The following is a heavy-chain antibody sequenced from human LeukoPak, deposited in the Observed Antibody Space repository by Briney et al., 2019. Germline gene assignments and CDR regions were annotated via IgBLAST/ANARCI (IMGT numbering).Heavy chain of an antibody. CDR1: GFTFTSYG. J-gene: IGHJ1*01. Sequence: GGSLRLSCVASGFTFTSYGMHWVRQAPRKGLEWVAFIRFDESYKSYTDSVKGRFTISRDSSKNTLYLQMNSLRTEDTAVYYCATDPLGYCPGGSCYRGYVQYWGQGTLVTVSS. V-gene: IGHV3-30*02. CDR2: IRFDESYK. CDR3: ATDPLGYCPGGSCYRGYVQY. D-gene: IGHD2-15*01.